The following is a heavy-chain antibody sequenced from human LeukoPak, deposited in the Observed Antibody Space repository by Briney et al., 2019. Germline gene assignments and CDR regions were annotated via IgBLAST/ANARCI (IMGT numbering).Heavy chain of an antibody. CDR2: IYTSGST. CDR3: ARGRSHIVVVPAAIWFDP. CDR1: GGSISSYY. V-gene: IGHV4-4*07. D-gene: IGHD2-2*01. J-gene: IGHJ5*02. Sequence: PSETLSLTCTVSGGSISSYYWSWIRQPAGKGLEWIGRIYTSGSTNYNPSLKSRVTISVDTSKNQFSLRLSSVTAADTAVYYCARGRSHIVVVPAAIWFDPWGQGTLVTVSS.